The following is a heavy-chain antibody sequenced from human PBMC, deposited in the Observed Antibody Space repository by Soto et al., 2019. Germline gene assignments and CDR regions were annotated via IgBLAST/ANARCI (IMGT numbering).Heavy chain of an antibody. CDR1: GYTFTSYF. J-gene: IGHJ6*02. CDR3: ARVFGDDPSYYCYGMDV. CDR2: INPSGGST. Sequence: GASVKVSCKASGYTFTSYFMHWVRQAPGQGLEWMGIINPSGGSTSYAQKFRGRVTMTRDTSTSTVYMELSSLRSEDTAVYYCARVFGDDPSYYCYGMDVWGQGTTVTVSS. D-gene: IGHD3-10*01. V-gene: IGHV1-46*01.